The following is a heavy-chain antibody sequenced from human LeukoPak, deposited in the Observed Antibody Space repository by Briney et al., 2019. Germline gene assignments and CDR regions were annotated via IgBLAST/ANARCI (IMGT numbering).Heavy chain of an antibody. CDR1: GGSISSYY. CDR2: IYDSGST. D-gene: IGHD5-24*01. CDR3: ARGSVEMATIDAYYFDY. J-gene: IGHJ4*02. Sequence: SETLSLTCTVSGGSISSYYWSWIRQPPGKGLEWIGYIYDSGSTNYNPSLKSRVTISVDTSKNQFSLKLRSVTAADTGVYYCARGSVEMATIDAYYFDYWGQGTLVTVSS. V-gene: IGHV4-59*01.